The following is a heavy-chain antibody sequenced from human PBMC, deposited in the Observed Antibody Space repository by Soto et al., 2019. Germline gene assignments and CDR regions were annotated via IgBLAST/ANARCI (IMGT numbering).Heavy chain of an antibody. CDR2: IYYSGST. V-gene: IGHV4-39*01. J-gene: IGHJ5*02. CDR1: GGSISSSSYY. CDR3: ARHASGYCSGGSCYLNWFDP. D-gene: IGHD2-15*01. Sequence: PSETLSLTCTVSGGSISSSSYYWGWIRQPPGKGLEWIGSIYYSGSTYYNPSLKSRVTISVDTSKNQFSLKLSSVTAADTAVYYCARHASGYCSGGSCYLNWFDPWGQGTLVTVS.